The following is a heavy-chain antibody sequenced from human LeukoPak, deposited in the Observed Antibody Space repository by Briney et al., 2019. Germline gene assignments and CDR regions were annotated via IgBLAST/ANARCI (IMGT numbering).Heavy chain of an antibody. J-gene: IGHJ5*02. CDR2: IYPGDSDT. D-gene: IGHD1-26*01. V-gene: IGHV5-51*01. CDR1: GYSFTSYW. Sequence: GEALQISCKGSGYSFTSYWIGWVLQMPGKGLEWMGSIYPGDSDTRYSPSFQGQVTISADKSISTAYLQWSSLKASDTAMYYCARRYSGTGPYNWFDPWGQGTLVTVSS. CDR3: ARRYSGTGPYNWFDP.